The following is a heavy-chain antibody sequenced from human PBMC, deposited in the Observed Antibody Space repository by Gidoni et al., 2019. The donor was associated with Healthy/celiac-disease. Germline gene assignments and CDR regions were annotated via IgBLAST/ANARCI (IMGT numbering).Heavy chain of an antibody. D-gene: IGHD3-16*02. CDR3: TTDAPSYDYVWGSYRYFDY. J-gene: IGHJ4*02. CDR1: GFTFSNAW. Sequence: EVQLVESGGGLVKPGGSLRLSCAASGFTFSNAWMHWVRQAPGKGLEWVGRIKSKTDGGTTDYAAPVKGRFTISRDDSKNTLYLQMNSLKTEDTAVYYCTTDAPSYDYVWGSYRYFDYWGQGTLVTVSS. V-gene: IGHV3-15*07. CDR2: IKSKTDGGTT.